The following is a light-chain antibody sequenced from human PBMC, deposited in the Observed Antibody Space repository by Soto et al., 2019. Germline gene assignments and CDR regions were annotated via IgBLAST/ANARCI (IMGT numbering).Light chain of an antibody. CDR2: GAS. Sequence: IQMTQSPSSLSASVGDTFTVTCRASQGITTFLAWFRQRPGRVPERLIYGASSLQSGVPSRFSGRGSGTEFTLTISSLQPEDFGIYYCLQHNSYPYTFGPGTRLEIK. V-gene: IGKV1-17*03. J-gene: IGKJ5*01. CDR1: QGITTF. CDR3: LQHNSYPYT.